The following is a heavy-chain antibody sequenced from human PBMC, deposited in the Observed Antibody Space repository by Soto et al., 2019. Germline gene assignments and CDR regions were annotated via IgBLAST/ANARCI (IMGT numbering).Heavy chain of an antibody. Sequence: SLRLSCAASGFTFSSYSMNWVRQAPGKGLEWVSYISSSSSTIYYADSVKGRFTISRDNAKNSLYLQMNSLRAEDTAVYYCASGGKDYFFWSGTYYYYYMDVRAKRTTDTGSS. J-gene: IGHJ6*03. CDR3: ASGGKDYFFWSGTYYYYYMDV. CDR2: ISSSSSTI. CDR1: GFTFSSYS. D-gene: IGHD3-3*01. V-gene: IGHV3-48*01.